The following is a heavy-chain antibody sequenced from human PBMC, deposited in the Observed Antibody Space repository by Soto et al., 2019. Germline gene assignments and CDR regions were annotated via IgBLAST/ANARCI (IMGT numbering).Heavy chain of an antibody. D-gene: IGHD6-13*01. J-gene: IGHJ4*02. Sequence: GGSLRLSCAASGFTFRSYSMSWVRQAPGKGLVWVSRMNSNGSSITYADSVKGRFTISRDSAKNTMYPQVHSLRAEDTAVYYCAREIATTGLYYFDYWGQGTLVTVSS. V-gene: IGHV3-74*01. CDR2: MNSNGSSI. CDR3: AREIATTGLYYFDY. CDR1: GFTFRSYS.